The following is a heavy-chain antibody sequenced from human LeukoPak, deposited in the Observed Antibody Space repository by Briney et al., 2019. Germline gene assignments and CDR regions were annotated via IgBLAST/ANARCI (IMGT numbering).Heavy chain of an antibody. V-gene: IGHV1-2*02. CDR3: ARDHGSAYYRAPRH. Sequence: ASVKVSCKSSGFTFTDHYIHWVRQGPGQGLEWMGYIGPHSTFTSSPQEFQGRVTMTRDTSTSTVYMELSSLRSEDTAVYYCARDHGSAYYRAPRHWGQGTLVTVSS. CDR2: IGPHSTFT. CDR1: GFTFTDHY. D-gene: IGHD3-10*01. J-gene: IGHJ4*02.